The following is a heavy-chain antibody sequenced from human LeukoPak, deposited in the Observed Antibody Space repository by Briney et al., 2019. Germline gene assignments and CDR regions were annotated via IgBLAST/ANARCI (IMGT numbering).Heavy chain of an antibody. CDR3: ARNYYGSGSYDY. V-gene: IGHV4-34*01. CDR2: VNHIGST. D-gene: IGHD3-10*01. CDR1: GGSFSGYY. Sequence: SETLSLTCAVYGGSFSGYYWSWIRQPPGKGLEWIGEVNHIGSTNYNPSLKSRVTISVDTSENQFSLKLSSVTAADTAVYYCARNYYGSGSYDYWGQGTLVTVSS. J-gene: IGHJ4*02.